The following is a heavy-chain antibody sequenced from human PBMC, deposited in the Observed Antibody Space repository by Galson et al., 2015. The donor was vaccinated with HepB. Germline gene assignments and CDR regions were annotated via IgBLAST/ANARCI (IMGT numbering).Heavy chain of an antibody. CDR1: GYTFTSYA. J-gene: IGHJ6*02. D-gene: IGHD6-19*01. CDR3: ARVLAVARYYYYGMDV. CDR2: INAGNGDT. V-gene: IGHV1-3*01. Sequence: SVKVSCKASGYTFTSYAMHWVRQAPGQRLEWMGWINAGNGDTKYSQKFQGRVTITRDTSASTAYMELSSLRSEDTAVYYCARVLAVARYYYYGMDVWGQGTTVTVSS.